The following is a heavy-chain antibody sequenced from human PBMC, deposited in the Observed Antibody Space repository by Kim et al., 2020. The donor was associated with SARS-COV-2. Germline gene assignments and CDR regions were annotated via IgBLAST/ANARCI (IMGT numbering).Heavy chain of an antibody. Sequence: GGSLRLSCAASGFTFSSYGMHWVRQAPGKGLEWVAVIWYDGSNKYYADSVKGRFTISRDNSKNTLYLQMNSLRAEDTAVYYCAKGGIMVRGPDPFDPWGQGTLVTVSS. CDR3: AKGGIMVRGPDPFDP. J-gene: IGHJ5*02. CDR2: IWYDGSNK. D-gene: IGHD3-10*01. V-gene: IGHV3-33*06. CDR1: GFTFSSYG.